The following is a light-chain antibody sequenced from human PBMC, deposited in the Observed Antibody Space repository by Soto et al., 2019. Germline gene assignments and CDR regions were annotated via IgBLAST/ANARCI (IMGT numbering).Light chain of an antibody. CDR1: SSDVGGYNY. CDR2: EVS. Sequence: QSVLTQPPSASGSSGQSVTISCTGTSSDVGGYNYVSWYQQHPGKAPKLMIYEVSERPSGVPDRFSGSKSGNTASLTVSGLQHDEVFYYYCSSSSVTNFPFLFGTG. CDR3: SSSSVTNFPFL. V-gene: IGLV2-8*01. J-gene: IGLJ1*01.